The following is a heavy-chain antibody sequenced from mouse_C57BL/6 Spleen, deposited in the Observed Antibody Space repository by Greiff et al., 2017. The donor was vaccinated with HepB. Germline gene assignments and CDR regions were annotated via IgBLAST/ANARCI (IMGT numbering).Heavy chain of an antibody. D-gene: IGHD2-14*01. Sequence: VQLQQPGAELVRPGTSVKLSCKASGYTFTSYWMHWVKQRPGQGLEWIGVIDPSDSYTNYNQKFKGKATLTVDTSSSTAYMQLSSLTSEDSAVYYCARSYRYYAMDYWGQGTSVTVSS. J-gene: IGHJ4*01. CDR1: GYTFTSYW. CDR3: ARSYRYYAMDY. V-gene: IGHV1-59*01. CDR2: IDPSDSYT.